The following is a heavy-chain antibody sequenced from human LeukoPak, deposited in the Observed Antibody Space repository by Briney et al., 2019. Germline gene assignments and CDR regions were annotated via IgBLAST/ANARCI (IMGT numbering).Heavy chain of an antibody. D-gene: IGHD5-18*01. CDR1: GFSLSTSGVG. Sequence: KSGPTLVNPTQTLTLTCSFSGFSLSTSGVGVGWIRQPPGKSLEWLALIYWNDDKRYSPSLKSRLTITKDTSKNQVVLTMTNMDPVDTATYYCAHRRIQLWFDYWGQGTLVTVSS. CDR3: AHRRIQLWFDY. J-gene: IGHJ5*01. CDR2: IYWNDDK. V-gene: IGHV2-5*01.